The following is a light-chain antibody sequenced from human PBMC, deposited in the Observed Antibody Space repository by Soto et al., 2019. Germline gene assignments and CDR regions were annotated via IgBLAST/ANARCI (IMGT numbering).Light chain of an antibody. CDR1: QTVNTY. CDR3: QQRRDWPLYT. J-gene: IGKJ2*01. CDR2: DAS. Sequence: EIVLTQSPATLSLSPGERATLSCRASQTVNTYLASYQQKPGQTPRLLIYDASTRVAGFPARFSGSGSGTDFTLTISSVEPEDIAVYYCQQRRDWPLYTFGQGTKLEI. V-gene: IGKV3-11*01.